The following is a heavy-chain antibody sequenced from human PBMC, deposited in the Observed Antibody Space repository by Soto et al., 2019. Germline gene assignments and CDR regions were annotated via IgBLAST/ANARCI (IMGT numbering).Heavy chain of an antibody. CDR2: INHTAST. V-gene: IGHV4-61*05. Sequence: SETLSLTCTVSGDSGDSISSLLYYWDWIRQPPGKGLEWIGEINHTASTKYNPSLKSRVTISVDTSKNQFSLKLSSVTAADTAVSYCARGVTTGLYYYYSYMDVSGKGTTVTVSS. CDR1: GDSGDSISSLLYY. CDR3: ARGVTTGLYYYYSYMDV. D-gene: IGHD4-17*01. J-gene: IGHJ6*03.